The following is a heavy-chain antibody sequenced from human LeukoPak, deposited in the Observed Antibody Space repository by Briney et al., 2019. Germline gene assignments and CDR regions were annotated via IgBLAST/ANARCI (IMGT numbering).Heavy chain of an antibody. CDR2: IDPNNGGT. Sequence: GASVKVSCKASAYTFTAYYIHWVRQAPGQGLEWMGWIDPNNGGTNYAQKFQGWVTMTRDTSISTAYMELSRLRSDDTAVYYCARDMSYYGSGRSGTGAFDIWGQGAMVTVSS. J-gene: IGHJ3*02. D-gene: IGHD3-10*01. CDR1: AYTFTAYY. CDR3: ARDMSYYGSGRSGTGAFDI. V-gene: IGHV1-2*04.